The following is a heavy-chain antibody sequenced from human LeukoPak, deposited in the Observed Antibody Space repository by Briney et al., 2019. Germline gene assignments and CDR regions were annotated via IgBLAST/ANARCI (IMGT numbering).Heavy chain of an antibody. J-gene: IGHJ4*02. CDR3: ASILTMVRGVPIDY. CDR2: INHSGST. V-gene: IGHV4-34*01. CDR1: GGSFSAYY. Sequence: SETLSLTCAVYGGSFSAYYWSWIRQPPGKGLEWIGEINHSGSTNYNPSLKSRVTISVDTSKNQFSLKLSSVTAADTAVYYCASILTMVRGVPIDYWGQGTLVTVSS. D-gene: IGHD3-10*01.